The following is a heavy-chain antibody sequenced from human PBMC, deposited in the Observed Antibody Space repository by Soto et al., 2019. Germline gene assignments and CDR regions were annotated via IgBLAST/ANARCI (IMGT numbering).Heavy chain of an antibody. J-gene: IGHJ6*02. V-gene: IGHV4-4*02. CDR1: GDSISNSKW. CDR2: IDHNGIT. Sequence: ETLSLTCAVSGDSISNSKWWTWVRQTPGKGLEWIGKIDHNGITNYNPSLESRVTILKDNSKNQLSLKLSSVTGADSAVYYCVRLNRDYYYYGMDVWGQGATVTVSS. CDR3: VRLNRDYYYYGMDV.